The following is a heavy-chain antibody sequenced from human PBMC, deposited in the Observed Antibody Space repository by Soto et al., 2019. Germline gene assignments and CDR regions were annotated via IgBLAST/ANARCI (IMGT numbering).Heavy chain of an antibody. J-gene: IGHJ4*02. D-gene: IGHD2-21*02. CDR1: GYTLTELS. CDR3: ATDQLSGAYCGGDCYGGFGY. CDR2: FDPEDGET. V-gene: IGHV1-24*01. Sequence: QVQLVQSGAEVKKPGASVKVSCKVSGYTLTELSMHWVRQAPGKGLEWMGGFDPEDGETIYAQKFQGRVTMTEDTSTDTAYMELSSLRSEDTAVYYCATDQLSGAYCGGDCYGGFGYWGQGTLVTVSS.